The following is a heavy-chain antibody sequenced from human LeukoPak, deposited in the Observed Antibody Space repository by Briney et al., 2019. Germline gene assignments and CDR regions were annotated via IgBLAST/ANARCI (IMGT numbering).Heavy chain of an antibody. CDR1: GFTFSDYY. V-gene: IGHV3-11*01. D-gene: IGHD6-6*01. CDR3: ARDAIAARRGNWFDP. J-gene: IGHJ5*02. CDR2: ISSSGSTI. Sequence: GGPLRLSCAASGFTFSDYYMSWLRQAPGKGLEGVSYISSSGSTIYYADSVKGRFTISRDNAKNSLYLQMNSLRAEDTAVYYCARDAIAARRGNWFDPWGQETLVTVSS.